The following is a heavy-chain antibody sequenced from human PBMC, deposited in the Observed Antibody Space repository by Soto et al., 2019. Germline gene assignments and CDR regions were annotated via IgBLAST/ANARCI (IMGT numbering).Heavy chain of an antibody. CDR2: INHSGST. Sequence: SETLSLTCAVYGGSFSGYYWSWIRQPPGKGLEWIGEINHSGSTNYNPSLKSRVTISVDTSKNQFSLKLSSVTAADTAVYYCASRALGGSYYDQVHTLYYFDYWGQGTLVTVSS. J-gene: IGHJ4*02. CDR1: GGSFSGYY. CDR3: ASRALGGSYYDQVHTLYYFDY. D-gene: IGHD1-26*01. V-gene: IGHV4-34*01.